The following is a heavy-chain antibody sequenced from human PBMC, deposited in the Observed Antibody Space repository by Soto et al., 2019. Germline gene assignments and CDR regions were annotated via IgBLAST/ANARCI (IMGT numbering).Heavy chain of an antibody. D-gene: IGHD3-22*01. Sequence: PGGSLRLSCAASGFTFSSYAMHWVRQAPGKGLEWVAVISYDGSNKYYADSVKGRFTISRDNSKNTLYLQINSLRAEDTAVYYCARDSPSGGYDSSGYSYYFDYWGQGTLVTVSS. CDR1: GFTFSSYA. CDR3: ARDSPSGGYDSSGYSYYFDY. J-gene: IGHJ4*02. V-gene: IGHV3-30-3*01. CDR2: ISYDGSNK.